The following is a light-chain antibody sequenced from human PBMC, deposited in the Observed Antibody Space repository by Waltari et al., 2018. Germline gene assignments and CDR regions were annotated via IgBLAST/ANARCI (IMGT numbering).Light chain of an antibody. J-gene: IGKJ1*01. CDR3: QNYVRLPAT. CDR1: QIVSRA. V-gene: IGKV3-20*01. Sequence: IVLTPSPGPLSWSPGARATLSCRASQIVSRALAWYQQRPGQAPRLLIYGASSRATGIPDRFSGSGSGTDFSLTISRLEPEDFAVYYCQNYVRLPATFGQGTKVEIK. CDR2: GAS.